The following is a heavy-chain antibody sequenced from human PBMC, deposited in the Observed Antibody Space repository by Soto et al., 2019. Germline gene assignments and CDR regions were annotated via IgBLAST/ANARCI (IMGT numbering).Heavy chain of an antibody. CDR2: VYHTGST. CDR3: ARGDGFWSGYSYLNY. D-gene: IGHD3-3*01. CDR1: GGSVSNSSHY. J-gene: IGHJ4*02. V-gene: IGHV4-61*01. Sequence: SETLSLTCTVSGGSVSNSSHYWTWIRQHPGKGLEWIGYVYHTGSTNYNPSLHSRVTISVDTSKNQFSLTLSSVTAADTAVYYCARGDGFWSGYSYLNYWGQGTPVTVSS.